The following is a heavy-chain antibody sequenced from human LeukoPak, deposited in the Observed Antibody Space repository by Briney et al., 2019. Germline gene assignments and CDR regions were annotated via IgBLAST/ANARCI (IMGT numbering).Heavy chain of an antibody. D-gene: IGHD2-2*02. CDR2: ISAYNGNT. J-gene: IGHJ3*02. CDR3: ASPLPGYCSSTSCYTPDAFDI. V-gene: IGHV1-18*01. CDR1: GGTFSSYA. Sequence: ASVKVSCKASGGTFSSYAISWVRQAPGQGLEWMGWISAYNGNTNYAQKLQGRVTMTTDTSTSTAYMELRSLRSDDTAVYYCASPLPGYCSSTSCYTPDAFDIWGQGTMVTVSS.